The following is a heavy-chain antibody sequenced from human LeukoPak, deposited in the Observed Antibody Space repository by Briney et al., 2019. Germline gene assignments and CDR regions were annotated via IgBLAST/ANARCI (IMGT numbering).Heavy chain of an antibody. CDR1: GGSISSYY. V-gene: IGHV4-59*08. Sequence: SETLSLTCTVSGGSISSYYWSWIRQPPGKGLEWIGYIYYSGSTNYNPSLKSRVTISVDTSKNQFSLKLSSVTAADTAVYYCASLRFEQLVSWFDHWGQGTLVTVSS. D-gene: IGHD6-13*01. CDR2: IYYSGST. CDR3: ASLRFEQLVSWFDH. J-gene: IGHJ5*02.